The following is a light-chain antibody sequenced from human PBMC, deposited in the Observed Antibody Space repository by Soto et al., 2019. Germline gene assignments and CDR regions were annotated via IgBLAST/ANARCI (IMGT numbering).Light chain of an antibody. V-gene: IGLV2-14*01. CDR2: EVS. Sequence: QSVLTQPASVSGSPGQSITISCTGTSSDVGGYNYVSWYQQHPGKAPKLMIYEVSNRPSGVSNRFSGSKSGNTASLTISGLQAEDEADYYCSSYTSSSTRVVGGGTQLTVL. J-gene: IGLJ3*02. CDR3: SSYTSSSTRV. CDR1: SSDVGGYNY.